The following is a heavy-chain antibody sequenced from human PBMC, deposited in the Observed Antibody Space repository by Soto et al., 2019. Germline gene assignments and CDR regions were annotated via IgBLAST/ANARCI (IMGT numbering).Heavy chain of an antibody. Sequence: GASVKVSCKXSGYTFTSYAMHWVRQAPGQRLEWMGWINAGNGNTKYSQKFQGRVTITRDTSASTAYMELSSLRSEDTAVYYFARTSELQRAFDIWGQGTMVTVSS. D-gene: IGHD1-7*01. CDR3: ARTSELQRAFDI. J-gene: IGHJ3*02. CDR1: GYTFTSYA. V-gene: IGHV1-3*01. CDR2: INAGNGNT.